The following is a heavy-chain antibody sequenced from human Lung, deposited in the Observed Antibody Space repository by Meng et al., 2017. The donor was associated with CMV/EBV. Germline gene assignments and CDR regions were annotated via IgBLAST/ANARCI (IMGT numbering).Heavy chain of an antibody. CDR2: IYSGGGT. Sequence: GESLKISCAASGFNFSQYFMSWVRQAPGKGLEWVSIIYSGGGTFYADSVRGRFTISRDISKNTVFLQMNSLRAEDTAMYYCARFDHWGQGTLVTVSS. J-gene: IGHJ4*02. CDR3: ARFDH. CDR1: GFNFSQYF. V-gene: IGHV3-53*01.